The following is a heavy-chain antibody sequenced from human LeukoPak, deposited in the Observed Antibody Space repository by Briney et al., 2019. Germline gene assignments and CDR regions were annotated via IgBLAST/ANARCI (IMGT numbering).Heavy chain of an antibody. V-gene: IGHV4-4*07. J-gene: IGHJ4*02. D-gene: IGHD5-18*01. CDR1: GGSINTYY. CDR2: IHSSGST. Sequence: KPSETLSLTCSVSGGSINTYYWSCIRQPAGKGLEWIGRIHSSGSTHYNPSLKSRVTMSLDTSKNQFSLRLASVTAADTAVYYCARVADRFGYNYGIDEYFDYWGQGTLVTVSS. CDR3: ARVADRFGYNYGIDEYFDY.